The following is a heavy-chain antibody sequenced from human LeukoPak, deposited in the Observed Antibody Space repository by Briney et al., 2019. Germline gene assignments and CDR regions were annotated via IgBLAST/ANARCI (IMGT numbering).Heavy chain of an antibody. V-gene: IGHV1-69*05. J-gene: IGHJ6*03. CDR2: IIPIFGTA. CDR3: ARSYSDYYYFYYMDV. CDR1: GGTFSSYA. D-gene: IGHD3-22*01. Sequence: SVKVSCKASGGTFSSYAISWVRQAPGQGLEWMGGIIPIFGTANYAQKFQGRVTITTDESTSTAYMELSSLRSEDTAVYYCARSYSDYYYFYYMDVWGKGTTVTVSS.